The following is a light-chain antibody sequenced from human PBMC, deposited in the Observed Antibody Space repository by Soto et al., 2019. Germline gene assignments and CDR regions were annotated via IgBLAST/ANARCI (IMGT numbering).Light chain of an antibody. Sequence: DVQMTQSPSTLSASVGDRVTITCRASQSVDRWLAWFQQKPGKAPKLLIYLASSLEVGVPSRFGGSGSGTEFTLTIISLQPDDFATYCCQHYFAYSWTFGQGTKVEIK. CDR1: QSVDRW. CDR2: LAS. J-gene: IGKJ1*01. CDR3: QHYFAYSWT. V-gene: IGKV1-5*03.